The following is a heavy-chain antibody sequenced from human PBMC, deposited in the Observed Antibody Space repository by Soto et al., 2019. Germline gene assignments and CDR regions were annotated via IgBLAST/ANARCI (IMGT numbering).Heavy chain of an antibody. CDR3: TTDGAPYYDFWSGYREDFPH. Sequence: GSLRLSCTASGFTFSNAWMNWVRQAPGKGLEWVGRIKSKTDGGTTDYAAPVKGRFTISRDDSKNTLYLQMNSLKTEDTAVYYCTTDGAPYYDFWSGYREDFPHWGQGTLVTVSS. CDR2: IKSKTDGGTT. V-gene: IGHV3-15*07. J-gene: IGHJ1*01. D-gene: IGHD3-3*01. CDR1: GFTFSNAW.